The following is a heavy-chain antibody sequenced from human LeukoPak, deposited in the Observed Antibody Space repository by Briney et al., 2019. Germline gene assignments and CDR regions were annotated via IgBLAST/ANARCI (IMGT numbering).Heavy chain of an antibody. CDR1: GFTFGSYG. Sequence: GGSLRLSCAASGFTFGSYGLHWVRQAPGKGLEWVAFVQYDGNNKYYADSVKGRFTISRDNSKNTLYVQMNSLRAEDTAVYYCARDRGSYCSSTSCYVAYWGQGTLVTVSS. CDR2: VQYDGNNK. J-gene: IGHJ4*02. V-gene: IGHV3-30*02. D-gene: IGHD2-2*01. CDR3: ARDRGSYCSSTSCYVAY.